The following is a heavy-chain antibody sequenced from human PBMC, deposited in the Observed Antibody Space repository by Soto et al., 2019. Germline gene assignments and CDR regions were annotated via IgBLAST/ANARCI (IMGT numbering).Heavy chain of an antibody. J-gene: IGHJ4*02. D-gene: IGHD3-3*01. CDR3: ARIANYDFWSGSTYSYYFDY. CDR1: GFSLSTSGVG. CDR2: IYWDDDK. Sequence: SGPTLVNPTQTLTLTCTFSGFSLSTSGVGVGWIRQPPGKALDWLALIYWDDDKRYSPSLKSRLTITKDTSKNQVVLTMTNMDPVDTATYYCARIANYDFWSGSTYSYYFDYWGQGTLVTVSS. V-gene: IGHV2-5*02.